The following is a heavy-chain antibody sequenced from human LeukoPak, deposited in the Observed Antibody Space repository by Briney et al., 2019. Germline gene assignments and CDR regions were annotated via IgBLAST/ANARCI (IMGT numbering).Heavy chain of an antibody. D-gene: IGHD2-21*02. Sequence: GGSLRLSCAASGFTFDDYGMSWVRQAPGKGLEWVSGINWNGGSTGYADSVKGRFTISRDNAKNSLYLQMNSLRAEDTALYHCARATESDCYVPWGQGTLVTVSS. J-gene: IGHJ5*02. CDR1: GFTFDDYG. CDR2: INWNGGST. V-gene: IGHV3-20*01. CDR3: ARATESDCYVP.